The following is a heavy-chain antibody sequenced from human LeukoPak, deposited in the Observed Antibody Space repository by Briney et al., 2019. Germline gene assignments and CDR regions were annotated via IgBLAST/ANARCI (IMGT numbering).Heavy chain of an antibody. V-gene: IGHV4-39*01. CDR3: ARLEMATPFDY. CDR1: GGSISSSSYY. CDR2: IYYSGST. J-gene: IGHJ4*02. D-gene: IGHD5-24*01. Sequence: RSSETLSLTCTVSGGSISSSSYYWGWIRQPPGKGLGWIGSIYYSGSTYYNPSLKSRVTISADTSKNQFSLKLSSVTAADTAVYYCARLEMATPFDYWGQGTLVTVSS.